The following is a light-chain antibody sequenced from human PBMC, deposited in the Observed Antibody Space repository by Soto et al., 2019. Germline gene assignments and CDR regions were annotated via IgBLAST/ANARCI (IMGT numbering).Light chain of an antibody. CDR2: AAS. Sequence: DIQLTQSPSFLSASVGDRVTITCRASQGISSYLAWYQQKPGKAPKLLIYAASTLQSGVPSRFSGSGSGTEFTLTISSLEPEDFAVYYCQQRSTWPPFSFGQGTKLEIK. V-gene: IGKV1-9*01. J-gene: IGKJ2*03. CDR3: QQRSTWPPFS. CDR1: QGISSY.